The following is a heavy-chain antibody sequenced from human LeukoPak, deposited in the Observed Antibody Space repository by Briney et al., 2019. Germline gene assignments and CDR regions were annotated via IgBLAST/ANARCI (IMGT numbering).Heavy chain of an antibody. D-gene: IGHD3-22*01. CDR1: GFTFSSYW. J-gene: IGHJ3*02. CDR3: ARFTYYYDSSGYYQDAYDAFDI. Sequence: PGGSLRLSCAASGFTFSSYWMSWVRQAPGKGLEWVANIMQDGSEKYYVDSVKGRFTISRDNAKNSLYLQMNSLRAEDTAVYYCARFTYYYDSSGYYQDAYDAFDIWGQGTMVTVSS. V-gene: IGHV3-7*01. CDR2: IMQDGSEK.